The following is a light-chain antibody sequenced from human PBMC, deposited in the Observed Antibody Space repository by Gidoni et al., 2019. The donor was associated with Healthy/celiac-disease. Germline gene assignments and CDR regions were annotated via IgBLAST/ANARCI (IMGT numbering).Light chain of an antibody. V-gene: IGKV3-20*01. CDR1: QSVSSSY. Sequence: EIVLTQSPGTLSLSPGERATLSCRASQSVSSSYLAWYPQKPGQAPRLLIYGASSRAPGIPDRFSGSGSGTDFTLTISRLEPEDFAVYYCQQYGSSSWTFGQGTKVEIK. CDR2: GAS. J-gene: IGKJ1*01. CDR3: QQYGSSSWT.